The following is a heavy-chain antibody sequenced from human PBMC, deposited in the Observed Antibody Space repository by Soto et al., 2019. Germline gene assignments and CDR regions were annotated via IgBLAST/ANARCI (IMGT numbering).Heavy chain of an antibody. Sequence: QITLKESGPTQVKPTQNLTLTCSFSGFSLNTDGEGVGWVRQPPGEALEWLAHIYWDDDERYSPSLKTRLTITEDPSTNLVVQIMTKMDPVDSATYCCAHSRNLIAEYAQVGELDYWGQGTLMTFSS. D-gene: IGHD6-13*01. J-gene: IGHJ4*02. V-gene: IGHV2-5*02. CDR2: IYWDDDE. CDR1: GFSLNTDGEG. CDR3: AHSRNLIAEYAQVGELDY.